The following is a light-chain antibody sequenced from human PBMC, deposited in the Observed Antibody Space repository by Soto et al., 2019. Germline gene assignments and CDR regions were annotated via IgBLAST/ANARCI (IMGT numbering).Light chain of an antibody. Sequence: DIQMTQSPSTLSASVGDRVTITCWASQNINNWLAWFQQKPGEAPKLLIYDASTLESGVPSRFSGSGSGTEFTLTISSLQPDDYATYSCQHYNSYPITFGQGTRLE. CDR3: QHYNSYPIT. CDR2: DAS. CDR1: QNINNW. V-gene: IGKV1-5*01. J-gene: IGKJ5*01.